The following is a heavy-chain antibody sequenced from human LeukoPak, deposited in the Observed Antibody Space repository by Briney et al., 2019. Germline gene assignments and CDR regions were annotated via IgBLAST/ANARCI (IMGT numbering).Heavy chain of an antibody. J-gene: IGHJ4*02. CDR2: ISYDGSNK. CDR3: AKDVVGYCSSTSCYAPDY. D-gene: IGHD2-2*03. V-gene: IGHV3-30*18. CDR1: GFTFSSYG. Sequence: PGTSLRLSCAASGFTFSSYGMHWVRQAPGKGLEWVAVISYDGSNKYYADSVKGRFTISRDNSKNTLYLQMNSLRAEDTAVYYCAKDVVGYCSSTSCYAPDYWGQGTLVTVSS.